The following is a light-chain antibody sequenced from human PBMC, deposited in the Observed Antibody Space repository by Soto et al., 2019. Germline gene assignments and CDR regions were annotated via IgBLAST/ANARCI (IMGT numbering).Light chain of an antibody. CDR3: QHYGSSPPAGT. CDR1: QSVSTNY. J-gene: IGKJ1*01. CDR2: GAS. Sequence: EIVLTQSPGALSLSPGERATLSCRTSQSVSTNYLAWYQEKPGQAPRLLIYGASSRATGIPDRFSGSGSGKDFLLTISRLEPKDFAFYYCQHYGSSPPAGTIGKGTKVDIK. V-gene: IGKV3-20*01.